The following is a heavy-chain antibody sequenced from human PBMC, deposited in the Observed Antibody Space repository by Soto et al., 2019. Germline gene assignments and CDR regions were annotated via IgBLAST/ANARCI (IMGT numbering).Heavy chain of an antibody. D-gene: IGHD6-13*01. CDR3: AKDRDGAAAGPTKFYGMDV. CDR2: ISGSGDST. Sequence: GGSLRLSCAAPGFTFSSYAMSWVRQAPGKGLEWVSVISGSGDSTYYADSVRGRFTISRDNSKNTLYLQMNSLRAEDTAVYYCAKDRDGAAAGPTKFYGMDVWGQGTTVTVSS. V-gene: IGHV3-23*01. J-gene: IGHJ6*02. CDR1: GFTFSSYA.